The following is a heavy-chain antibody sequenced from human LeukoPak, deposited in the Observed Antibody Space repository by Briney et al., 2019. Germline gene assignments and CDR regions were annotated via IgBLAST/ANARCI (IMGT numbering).Heavy chain of an antibody. CDR1: GFTFSSYD. CDR3: ARGRCSSTSCYFDY. Sequence: SGGSLRLSCAASGFTFSSYDMHWVRQATGKGLEWVSAIGTAGDTYYPGSVKGRFTISSENAKNSLYLQMNSLRAGDTAVYYCARGRCSSTSCYFDYWGQGTLVTVSS. D-gene: IGHD2-2*01. J-gene: IGHJ4*02. V-gene: IGHV3-13*01. CDR2: IGTAGDT.